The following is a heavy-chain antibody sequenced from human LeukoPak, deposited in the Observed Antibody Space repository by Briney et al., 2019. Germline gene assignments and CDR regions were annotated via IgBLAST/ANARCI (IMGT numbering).Heavy chain of an antibody. Sequence: KTSETLSLTCAVYGGSFSGYYWSWIRQPPGKGLEWIGEINHSGSTNYNPSLKSRVTISVDTSKNQFSLRLSSVTAADTAVYYCATWRTAKTGFDYWGQGTLVTVSS. D-gene: IGHD1-1*01. CDR1: GGSFSGYY. V-gene: IGHV4-34*01. CDR2: INHSGST. J-gene: IGHJ4*02. CDR3: ATWRTAKTGFDY.